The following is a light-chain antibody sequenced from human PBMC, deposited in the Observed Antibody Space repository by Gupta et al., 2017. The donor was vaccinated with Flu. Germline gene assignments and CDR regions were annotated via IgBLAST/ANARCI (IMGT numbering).Light chain of an antibody. V-gene: IGKV3-11*01. CDR1: QSVSSY. J-gene: IGKJ5*01. Sequence: EIVLTQSPATLSLSPGERATLSCRASQSVSSYLAWYQQKPGQAPRLLIYDASNRATGIPARFSGSGYGTDFTLTISSREPEDFAVYYCQQRSNWPSMVFGQGTQMEIK. CDR3: QQRSNWPSMV. CDR2: DAS.